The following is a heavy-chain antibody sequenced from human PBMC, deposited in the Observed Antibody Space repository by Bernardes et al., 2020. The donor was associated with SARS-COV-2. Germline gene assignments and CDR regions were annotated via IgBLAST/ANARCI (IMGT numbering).Heavy chain of an antibody. J-gene: IGHJ6*02. CDR1: GGSISSYY. D-gene: IGHD1-26*01. V-gene: IGHV4-59*01. Sequence: TLSLTCTVSGGSISSYYWSWIRQPPGKGLEWIGYIYYSGSTNYNPSLKSRVTISVDTSKYQFSLKLSSVTAADTAVYYCARDAPQYGNNGMDVWGQGTTVTVSS. CDR3: ARDAPQYGNNGMDV. CDR2: IYYSGST.